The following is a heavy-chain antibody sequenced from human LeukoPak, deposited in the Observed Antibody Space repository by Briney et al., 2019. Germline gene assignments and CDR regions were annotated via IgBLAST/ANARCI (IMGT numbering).Heavy chain of an antibody. V-gene: IGHV4-34*01. CDR3: ARERMSSGYDY. CDR2: INHSGST. J-gene: IGHJ4*02. Sequence: SETLSLTCAVYGGSFSGYYWSWIRQPPGKGLEWIGEINHSGSTYYNPSLKSRVTISVDTSKNQFSLKLSSVTAADTAVYYCARERMSSGYDYWGQGTLVTVSS. D-gene: IGHD3-22*01. CDR1: GGSFSGYY.